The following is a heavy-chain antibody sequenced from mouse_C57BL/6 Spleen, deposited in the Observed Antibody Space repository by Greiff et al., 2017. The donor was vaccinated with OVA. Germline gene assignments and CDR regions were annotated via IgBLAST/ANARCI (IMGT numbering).Heavy chain of an antibody. CDR2: IAPSDSYT. V-gene: IGHV1-69*01. J-gene: IGHJ2*01. D-gene: IGHD2-5*01. CDR3: ARSYYSNWGYFDY. CDR1: GYTFTSYW. Sequence: VQLQQSGAELVMPGASVKLSCKASGYTFTSYWMHWVKQRPGQGLEWIGEIAPSDSYTNYNQKFKGKSTLTVDTYYSTAYMQLIILTSEDSAVYYSARSYYSNWGYFDYWGQGTTLTVSS.